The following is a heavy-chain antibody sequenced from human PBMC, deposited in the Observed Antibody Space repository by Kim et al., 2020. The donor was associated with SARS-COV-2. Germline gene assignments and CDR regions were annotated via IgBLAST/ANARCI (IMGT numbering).Heavy chain of an antibody. CDR3: VKGPASIYYDILTGYYSSYYFDY. Sequence: GGSLRLSCSASGFTFSSYAMHWVRQAPGKGLEYVSAISSNGGSTYYADSVKGRFTISRDNSKNTLYLQMSSLRAEDTAVYYCVKGPASIYYDILTGYYSSYYFDYWGQGTLVTVSS. CDR2: ISSNGGST. CDR1: GFTFSSYA. D-gene: IGHD3-9*01. V-gene: IGHV3-64D*06. J-gene: IGHJ4*02.